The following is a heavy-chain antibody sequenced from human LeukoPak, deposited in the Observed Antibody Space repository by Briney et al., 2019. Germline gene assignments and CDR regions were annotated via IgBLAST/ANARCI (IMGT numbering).Heavy chain of an antibody. V-gene: IGHV3-48*01. CDR2: ISSSSSTI. D-gene: IGHD3-10*01. J-gene: IGHJ6*02. Sequence: PGGSLRLSCAASGFTFSSYSMNWVRQAPGKGLEWVSYISSSSSTIYYADSVKGRFTISRDNAKNSLYLQMNSLRAEDTALYHCARGGDGSGDGMDVWGQGTTVTVSS. CDR3: ARGGDGSGDGMDV. CDR1: GFTFSSYS.